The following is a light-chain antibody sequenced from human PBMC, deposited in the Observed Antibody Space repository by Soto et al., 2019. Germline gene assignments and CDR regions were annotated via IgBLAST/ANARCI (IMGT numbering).Light chain of an antibody. V-gene: IGKV1-5*03. J-gene: IGKJ1*01. CDR3: QQYNSYPLT. CDR2: KAS. CDR1: QSISSW. Sequence: DIQMTQSPSTLSASVGDRVTITCRASQSISSWLAWYQQKPGKAPKLLIYKASSLESGVPSRFSGSGSGTEFTLTISSLQPDDFATYYCQQYNSYPLTFGQGTMVEIK.